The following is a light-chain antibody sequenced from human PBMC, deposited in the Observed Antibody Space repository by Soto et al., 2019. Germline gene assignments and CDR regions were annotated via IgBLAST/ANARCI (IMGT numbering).Light chain of an antibody. J-gene: IGKJ1*01. CDR2: GAF. CDR3: QQYVRSPWT. Sequence: EIVLTQSPGTLSLSPGERATLSCRASQSVSSSYLAWYQQKPGQAPRLLIYGAFTRATGIPARFSGTGSGTDFTLTISRLEPEDFAVYYCQQYVRSPWTFGQGTKVDSK. CDR1: QSVSSSY. V-gene: IGKV3-20*01.